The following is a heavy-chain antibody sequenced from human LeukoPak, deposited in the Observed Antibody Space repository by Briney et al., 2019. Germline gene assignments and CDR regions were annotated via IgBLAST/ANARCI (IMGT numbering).Heavy chain of an antibody. CDR2: IIPIFGTA. D-gene: IGHD3-22*01. V-gene: IGHV1-69*06. Sequence: SVKVSCKASGGTFSSYAISWVRQAPGQGLEWMGGIIPIFGTANYAQKFQGRVTITADKSTSTAYMELSSLRSDDTAVYYCAQEDSSGYYVYWGQGTLVTVSS. J-gene: IGHJ4*02. CDR1: GGTFSSYA. CDR3: AQEDSSGYYVY.